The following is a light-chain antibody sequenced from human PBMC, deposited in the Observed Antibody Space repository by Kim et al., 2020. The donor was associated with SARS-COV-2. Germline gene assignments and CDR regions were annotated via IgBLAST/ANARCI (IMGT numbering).Light chain of an antibody. CDR1: SGNSSKA. J-gene: IGLJ3*02. CDR3: QSWGV. V-gene: IGLV4-69*01. Sequence: PVASVNCTCTQNSGNSSKASEWHKQQPEKGPRYLMKVNNDGGHSKGDGIPDRFSGSSSGAERYLTISSLQSVDEADYYCQSWGVFGGGTKLTVL. CDR2: VNNDGGH.